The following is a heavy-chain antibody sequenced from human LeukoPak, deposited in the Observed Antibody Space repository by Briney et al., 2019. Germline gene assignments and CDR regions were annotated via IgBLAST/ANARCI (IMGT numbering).Heavy chain of an antibody. J-gene: IGHJ4*02. CDR3: ARDPRGGVGANWVY. Sequence: ASVTVSCKASGYTFTSYAMNWVRQAPGQGLEWMGWINTDTGNPTYAQGFTGRFVFSLDTSVSTAYLQISSLKAEDTAVYYCARDPRGGVGANWVYWGQGTLVTVSS. D-gene: IGHD1-26*01. V-gene: IGHV7-4-1*02. CDR2: INTDTGNP. CDR1: GYTFTSYA.